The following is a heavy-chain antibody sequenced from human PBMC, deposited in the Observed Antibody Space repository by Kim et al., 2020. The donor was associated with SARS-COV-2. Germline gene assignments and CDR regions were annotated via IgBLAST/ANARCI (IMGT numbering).Heavy chain of an antibody. J-gene: IGHJ4*01. V-gene: IGHV3-23*01. Sequence: GGSLRLSCAASGFTFSSYAMIWVRQAPGKGLELFSSIRGIGVSTYYADSVKGRFTISRDNSKNTLYLQMNSLISDDTAVSYCAKRLVYLGHVTLVSFSS. CDR1: GFTFSSYA. CDR2: IRGIGVST. CDR3: AKRLVY.